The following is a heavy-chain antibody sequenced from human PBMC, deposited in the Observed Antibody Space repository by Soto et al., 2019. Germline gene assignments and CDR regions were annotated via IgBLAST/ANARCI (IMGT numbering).Heavy chain of an antibody. Sequence: GVSLRLSCVASGFTFSTYGMHWVRQAPGKGLEWVAVISYDGVNKYYADSVKGRFTISRDNSKNTLYLQMNSLRAEDTAVYYCAKSVYNWNDGFFDYWGQGTLVTVSS. D-gene: IGHD1-1*01. CDR3: AKSVYNWNDGFFDY. V-gene: IGHV3-30*18. J-gene: IGHJ4*02. CDR2: ISYDGVNK. CDR1: GFTFSTYG.